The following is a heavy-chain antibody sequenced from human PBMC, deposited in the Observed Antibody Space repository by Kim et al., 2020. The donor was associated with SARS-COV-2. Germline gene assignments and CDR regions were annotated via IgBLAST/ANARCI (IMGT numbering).Heavy chain of an antibody. Sequence: DSAKGRFTISRDNSKNTLYLQMHSLRAEDTAIYYCVKWVPDYGDFEDGDYWGQGTLVIVSS. CDR3: VKWVPDYGDFEDGDY. D-gene: IGHD4-17*01. V-gene: IGHV3-23*01. J-gene: IGHJ4*02.